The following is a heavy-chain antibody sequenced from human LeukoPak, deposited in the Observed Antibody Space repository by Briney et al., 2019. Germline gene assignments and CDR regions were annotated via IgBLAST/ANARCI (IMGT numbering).Heavy chain of an antibody. CDR3: ARDRGRYYMDV. CDR2: INSDGSST. J-gene: IGHJ6*03. CDR1: GFTFSSYW. Sequence: GGSLRLSCAASGFTFSSYWMHWVRQAPGKGLVWVSRINSDGSSTSYADSVKGRFTISRENAKNSLYLQMNSLRAGDTAVYYCARDRGRYYMDVWGKGTTVTISS. D-gene: IGHD6-25*01. V-gene: IGHV3-74*01.